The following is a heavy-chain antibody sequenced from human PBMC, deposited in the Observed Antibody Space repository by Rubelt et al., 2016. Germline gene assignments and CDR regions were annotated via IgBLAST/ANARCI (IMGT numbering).Heavy chain of an antibody. J-gene: IGHJ4*02. CDR2: ISAYNGNT. CDR3: ARERDDYGDY. D-gene: IGHD5-24*01. Sequence: QVQLVQSGAEVKKPGASVKVSCKASGYTFTSYGISWVRQAPGHGLEWMGWISAYNGNTNYAQKRQGIGTMTTDTSTSTAYMELRGLRSDDTAVYYWARERDDYGDYWGQGTLVTVSS. V-gene: IGHV1-18*01. CDR1: GYTFTSYG.